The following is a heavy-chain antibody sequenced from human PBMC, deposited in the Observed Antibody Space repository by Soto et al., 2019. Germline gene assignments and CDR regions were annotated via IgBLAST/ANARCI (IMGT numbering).Heavy chain of an antibody. CDR2: IIPIFGTA. Sequence: GASVKVSCKASGGTFSSYAISWVRQAPGQGLEWMGGIIPIFGTANYAQKFQGRVTITADESTSTAYMELSSLRSEDTAVYYCARAGIAAAVYYYGMDVWGQGTTVTVSS. J-gene: IGHJ6*02. V-gene: IGHV1-69*13. CDR3: ARAGIAAAVYYYGMDV. D-gene: IGHD6-13*01. CDR1: GGTFSSYA.